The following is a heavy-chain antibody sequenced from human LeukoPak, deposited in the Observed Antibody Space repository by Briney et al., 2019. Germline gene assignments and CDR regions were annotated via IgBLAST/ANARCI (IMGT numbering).Heavy chain of an antibody. D-gene: IGHD2-2*01. Sequence: GGSLRLSCAASGFTVSSCAMNWVRQAPGKGLEWVSSISGSGGSTYYADSVEGRFTISRDNSKKTLYLQMNSLRAEDTAIYYCAQDLGYCSTTSCLPWGQGTLVTVSS. J-gene: IGHJ5*02. CDR2: ISGSGGST. CDR3: AQDLGYCSTTSCLP. V-gene: IGHV3-23*01. CDR1: GFTVSSCA.